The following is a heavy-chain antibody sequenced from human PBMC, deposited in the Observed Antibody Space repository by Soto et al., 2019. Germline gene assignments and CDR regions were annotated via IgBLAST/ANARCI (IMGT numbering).Heavy chain of an antibody. J-gene: IGHJ6*02. CDR2: ISYDGSNK. V-gene: IGHV3-30*18. CDR3: AKDVGTEYSSSSNYYYYGMDV. D-gene: IGHD6-6*01. CDR1: GFTFSSYG. Sequence: GGSLRLSCAASGFTFSSYGMHWVRQAPGKGLEWVAVISYDGSNKYYADSVKGRFTISRDNSKNTLYLQMNSLRAEDTAVYYCAKDVGTEYSSSSNYYYYGMDVWGQGTTVTV.